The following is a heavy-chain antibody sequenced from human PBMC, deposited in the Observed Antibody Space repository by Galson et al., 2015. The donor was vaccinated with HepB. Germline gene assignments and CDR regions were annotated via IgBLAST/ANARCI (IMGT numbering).Heavy chain of an antibody. CDR3: TLGDMYGTTWGFDY. D-gene: IGHD1-1*01. V-gene: IGHV3-49*04. CDR1: GFTFGNYG. J-gene: IGHJ4*02. CDR2: ITSKTFGGTT. Sequence: SLRLSCAASGFTFGNYGLNWVRQAPGRGLEWVAFITSKTFGGTTEYAASVQGRFTISRDDSKNTAYLQMSSLKTDDTAVYYCTLGDMYGTTWGFDYWGPGTRVTVSS.